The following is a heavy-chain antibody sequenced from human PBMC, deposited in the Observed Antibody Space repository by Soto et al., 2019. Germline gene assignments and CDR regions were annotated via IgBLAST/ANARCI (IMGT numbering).Heavy chain of an antibody. CDR1: EFAFNTYA. Sequence: GGSLRLSCVASEFAFNTYAIHWVRQAPGQGLEWVAVIWYDGRNKYYAESVKGRFTISRDNSVNTVSLQMNSLRPDDTAIYHCARGGLQSFYFPPDFWGRGTLVTVSS. D-gene: IGHD4-4*01. V-gene: IGHV3-33*01. CDR3: ARGGLQSFYFPPDF. J-gene: IGHJ4*02. CDR2: IWYDGRNK.